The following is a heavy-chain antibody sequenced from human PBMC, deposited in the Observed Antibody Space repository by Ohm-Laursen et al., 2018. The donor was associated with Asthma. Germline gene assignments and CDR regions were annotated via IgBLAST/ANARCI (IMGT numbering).Heavy chain of an antibody. Sequence: SETLSLTCTVSGGSISSGGYYWSWIRQHPGKGLEWIGYIYYSGSTYYNPSLKSRVTISVDTSKNQFSLKLSSATAADTAVYYCARDYDSSGYYSNWFDPWGQGTLVTVSS. D-gene: IGHD3-22*01. J-gene: IGHJ5*02. CDR3: ARDYDSSGYYSNWFDP. CDR2: IYYSGST. CDR1: GGSISSGGYY. V-gene: IGHV4-31*03.